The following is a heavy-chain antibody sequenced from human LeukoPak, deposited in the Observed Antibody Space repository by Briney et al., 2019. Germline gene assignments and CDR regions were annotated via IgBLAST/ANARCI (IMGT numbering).Heavy chain of an antibody. CDR1: GFSFSTYA. CDR3: AKERDAKGYFDY. CDR2: ISGSGKT. V-gene: IGHV3-23*01. J-gene: IGHJ4*02. Sequence: GGSLRLSYAASGFSFSTYAMSWVRQAPGQGPEWVSAISGSGKTYYPDSVKGRFTISRDNSKNTLFLQMNGLRAEDTAVYYCAKERDAKGYFDYWGQGTLVTVSS.